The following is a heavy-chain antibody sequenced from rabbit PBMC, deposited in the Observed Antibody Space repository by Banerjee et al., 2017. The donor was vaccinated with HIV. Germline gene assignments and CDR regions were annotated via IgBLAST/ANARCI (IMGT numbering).Heavy chain of an antibody. J-gene: IGHJ4*01. CDR1: GFDLSSSGY. V-gene: IGHV1S40*01. CDR2: IYTGSSGST. D-gene: IGHD1-1*01. Sequence: QSLEESGGDLVKPGASLTLTCKASGFDLSSSGYMCWVRQAPGKGLEWIGCIYTGSSGSTNYASWAKGRFTISKTSSTTVTLQVTSLTAADTATYFCARDDPIISGYGFDLWGPGTLVTVS. CDR3: ARDDPIISGYGFDL.